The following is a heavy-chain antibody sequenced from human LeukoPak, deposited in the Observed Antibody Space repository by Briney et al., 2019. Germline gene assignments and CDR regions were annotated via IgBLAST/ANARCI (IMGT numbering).Heavy chain of an antibody. CDR1: GGSFSGYY. CDR3: ARGRGYNSFDY. V-gene: IGHV4-34*01. J-gene: IGHJ4*02. Sequence: SETLSLTCAVYGGSFSGYYWSWIRQPLGKGLEWIGEINHSGSTNYNPSLKSRVTISVDTSKNQFSLKLSSVTAADTAVYYCARGRGYNSFDYWGQGTLVTVSS. CDR2: INHSGST. D-gene: IGHD3-16*02.